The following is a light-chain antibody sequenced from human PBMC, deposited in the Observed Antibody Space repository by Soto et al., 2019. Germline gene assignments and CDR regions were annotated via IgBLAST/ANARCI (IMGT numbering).Light chain of an antibody. Sequence: EIVMTQSPATLSVSPGERATLSCRASQSIFSNVAWYQQRPAQAPRLLIYRAPTGATGIPARLSGSGSGTEFTLTISSLEPEDSAVYYCQKRSIWPVFGGGTKVDIK. J-gene: IGKJ4*01. V-gene: IGKV3-15*01. CDR2: RAP. CDR1: QSIFSN. CDR3: QKRSIWPV.